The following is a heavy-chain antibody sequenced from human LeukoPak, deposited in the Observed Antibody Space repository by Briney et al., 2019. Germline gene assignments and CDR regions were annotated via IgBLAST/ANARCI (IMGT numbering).Heavy chain of an antibody. CDR2: ISWNSGSI. D-gene: IGHD3-3*01. CDR1: GFTFDDYA. V-gene: IGHV3-9*01. J-gene: IGHJ4*02. CDR3: AKGSFGVVINPFDY. Sequence: GGSLRLSCAASGFTFDDYAMHWVRQAPGKGLEWVSGISWNSGSIGYADSVKGRFTISRDNAKNSLYLQMNSLRAEDTALYYCAKGSFGVVINPFDYWGQGTLVTVSS.